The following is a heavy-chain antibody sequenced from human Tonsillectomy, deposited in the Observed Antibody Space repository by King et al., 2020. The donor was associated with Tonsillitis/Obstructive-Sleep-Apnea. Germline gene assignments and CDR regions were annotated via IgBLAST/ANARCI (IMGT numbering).Heavy chain of an antibody. CDR3: ARVTYDLLTGYIDY. D-gene: IGHD3-9*01. Sequence: QLVQSGAEVKKPGASVKVSCKASGYTFTSYGISWVRQAPGQGLEWMGWISAYNGNTNYAQKLQGRVTITTDTSTRTAYMALRSLRSDDTAVYYCARVTYDLLTGYIDYWGQGTLVTVSS. J-gene: IGHJ4*02. V-gene: IGHV1-18*01. CDR2: ISAYNGNT. CDR1: GYTFTSYG.